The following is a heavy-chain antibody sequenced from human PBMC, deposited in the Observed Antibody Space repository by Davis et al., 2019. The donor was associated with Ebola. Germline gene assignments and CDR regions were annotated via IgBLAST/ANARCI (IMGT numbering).Heavy chain of an antibody. CDR1: GGSISSSNW. J-gene: IGHJ6*02. CDR2: IYYSGST. D-gene: IGHD4-17*01. CDR3: ARETTVTTFGYYGMDV. V-gene: IGHV4-4*02. Sequence: MPGGSLRLSCAVSGGSISSSNWWRWVRQPPGKGLEWIGSIYYSGSTYYNPSLKSRVTMSVDTSKNQVSLRLSSVAAADTAVYYCARETTVTTFGYYGMDVWGQGTTVTVSS.